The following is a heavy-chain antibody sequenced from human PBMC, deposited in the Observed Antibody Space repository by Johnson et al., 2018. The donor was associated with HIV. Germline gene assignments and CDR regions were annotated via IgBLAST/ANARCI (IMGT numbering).Heavy chain of an antibody. CDR1: GFTFDDYA. J-gene: IGHJ3*02. CDR3: AKDPGDCSSTSCYDFDI. V-gene: IGHV3-9*01. D-gene: IGHD2-2*01. CDR2: ISWNSGSI. Sequence: VQLVESGGGLVQPGRSLRLSCAASGFTFDDYAMHWVRQAPGKGLEWVSGISWNSGSIGYADSVKGRFTISRDNAKNPLYLQMNSLRAEDTALYYCAKDPGDCSSTSCYDFDIWGQGTMVTVSS.